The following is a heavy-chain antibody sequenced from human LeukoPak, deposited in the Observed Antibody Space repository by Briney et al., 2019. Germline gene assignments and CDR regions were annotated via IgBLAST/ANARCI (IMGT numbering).Heavy chain of an antibody. CDR2: IYHSGST. Sequence: SETLSLTCAVSGYSISSGYYWGWIRQPPGKGLEWIGSIYHSGSTYHNPSLKSRVTISVDTSKNQFSLKLSSVTAADTAVYYCARTHYDYGDYEGFDYWGQGTLVTVSS. CDR1: GYSISSGYY. J-gene: IGHJ4*02. CDR3: ARTHYDYGDYEGFDY. D-gene: IGHD4-17*01. V-gene: IGHV4-38-2*01.